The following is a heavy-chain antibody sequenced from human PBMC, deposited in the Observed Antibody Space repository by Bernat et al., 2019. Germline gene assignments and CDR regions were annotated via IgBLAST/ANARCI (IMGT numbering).Heavy chain of an antibody. CDR3: AKDYGDYAGAFDI. CDR1: GCTFSSYA. D-gene: IGHD4-17*01. J-gene: IGHJ3*02. CDR2: IIPIFGTA. V-gene: IGHV1-69*06. Sequence: QVQLVQSGAEVKKPGSSVKVSCKASGCTFSSYAISWVRQAPGQGLEWMGGIIPIFGTANYAQKFHGRVTITADKSTSTAYMELGSLRSEDTAVYYCAKDYGDYAGAFDIWGQGTMVTVSS.